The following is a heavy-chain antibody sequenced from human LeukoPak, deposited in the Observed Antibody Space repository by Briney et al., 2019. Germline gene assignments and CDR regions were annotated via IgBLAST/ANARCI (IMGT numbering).Heavy chain of an antibody. CDR2: ISGSGGST. D-gene: IGHD2-21*02. CDR3: AKVTAMVPKFDY. Sequence: GGSLRLSCAASGFSISTYTMSWVRQAPGKGLEWVSAISGSGGSTYYADSVKGRFTISRDNSKNTLYLQMNSLRAEDTAVYYCAKVTAMVPKFDYWGQGTLVTVSS. J-gene: IGHJ4*02. CDR1: GFSISTYT. V-gene: IGHV3-23*01.